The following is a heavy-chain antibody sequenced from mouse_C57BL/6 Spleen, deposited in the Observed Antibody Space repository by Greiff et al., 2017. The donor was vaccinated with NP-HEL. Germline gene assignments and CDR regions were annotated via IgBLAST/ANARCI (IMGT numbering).Heavy chain of an antibody. CDR2: ISSGGDYI. J-gene: IGHJ3*01. D-gene: IGHD2-3*01. CDR1: GFTFSSYA. CDR3: TREGGLLRFAY. Sequence: EVMLVESGEGLVKPGGSLKLSCAASGFTFSSYAMSWVRQTPEKRLEWVAYISSGGDYIYYADTVKGRFTISRDNARNTLYLQMSSLKSEDTAMYYCTREGGLLRFAYWGQGTLVTVSA. V-gene: IGHV5-9-1*02.